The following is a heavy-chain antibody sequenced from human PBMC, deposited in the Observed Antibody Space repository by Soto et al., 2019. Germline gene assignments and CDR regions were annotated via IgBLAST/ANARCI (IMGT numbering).Heavy chain of an antibody. Sequence: PGGSLRLSCAASGFTFSNAWMSWVRQAPGKGLEWVGRIKSKTDGGTTDYAAPVKGRFTISRDDSKNTLYLQMNSLKTEDTAVYYCTKTYGSRSPFDYWGQGTLVTVSS. V-gene: IGHV3-15*01. CDR2: IKSKTDGGTT. CDR1: GFTFSNAW. CDR3: TKTYGSRSPFDY. D-gene: IGHD3-10*01. J-gene: IGHJ4*02.